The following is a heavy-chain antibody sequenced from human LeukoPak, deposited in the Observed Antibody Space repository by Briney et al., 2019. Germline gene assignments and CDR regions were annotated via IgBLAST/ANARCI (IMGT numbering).Heavy chain of an antibody. V-gene: IGHV4-4*07. CDR3: ARGDDYGAVVIYY. CDR1: GGSISSYY. D-gene: IGHD4-17*01. J-gene: IGHJ4*02. Sequence: SSETLSLTCTVSGGSISSYYWSWIRQPAGKGLEWIGHIYNSGSTNYNPSLKSRVTMSVDKSKNQFSLKMRYLTAADTAVYYCARGDDYGAVVIYYWGQGTLVTVSS. CDR2: IYNSGST.